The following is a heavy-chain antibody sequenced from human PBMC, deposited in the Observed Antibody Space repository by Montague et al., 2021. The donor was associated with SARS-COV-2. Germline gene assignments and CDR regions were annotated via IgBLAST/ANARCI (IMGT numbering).Heavy chain of an antibody. D-gene: IGHD1-26*01. CDR2: FYHSGSI. CDR1: SGSIRSGGYS. V-gene: IGHV4-30-2*01. J-gene: IGHJ3*02. CDR3: ARGWGGTYSDDAFDI. Sequence: TLSLTCSVSSGSIRSGGYSWSWIRQPPGKGLEWIGYFYHSGSIYYSPSLKSRVTISVDGSKNHFSLKLTSVTAADTAVYYCARGWGGTYSDDAFDIWGQGTMVTVSS.